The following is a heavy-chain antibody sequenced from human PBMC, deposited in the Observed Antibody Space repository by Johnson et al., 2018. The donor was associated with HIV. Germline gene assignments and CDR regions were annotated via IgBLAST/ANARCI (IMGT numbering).Heavy chain of an antibody. J-gene: IGHJ3*02. CDR2: IKQDGSET. Sequence: VQLVESGGGLVQPGGSLRLSCAASGFTFSSYWMSWVRQAPGKGLEWVANIKQDGSETSYVDSVKGRFTISRDNAKNSLYLQMNSLRAEDTAVYYCARDRRAQFGFWSNAGIAAAATDAFDIWGQGTMVTVSS. CDR1: GFTFSSYW. D-gene: IGHD6-13*01. CDR3: ARDRRAQFGFWSNAGIAAAATDAFDI. V-gene: IGHV3-7*05.